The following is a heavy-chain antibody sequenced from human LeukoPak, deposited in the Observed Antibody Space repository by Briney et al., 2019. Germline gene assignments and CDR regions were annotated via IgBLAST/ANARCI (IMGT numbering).Heavy chain of an antibody. V-gene: IGHV4-34*01. CDR1: GGSISSYY. CDR2: INHSGST. D-gene: IGHD3-3*01. Sequence: KSSETLSLTCTVSGGSISSYYWSWIRQPPGKGLEWIGEINHSGSTNYNPSLKSRVTISVDTSKNQFSLKLSSVTAADTAVYYCARHLDFWTRSDYWGQGTLVTVSS. J-gene: IGHJ4*02. CDR3: ARHLDFWTRSDY.